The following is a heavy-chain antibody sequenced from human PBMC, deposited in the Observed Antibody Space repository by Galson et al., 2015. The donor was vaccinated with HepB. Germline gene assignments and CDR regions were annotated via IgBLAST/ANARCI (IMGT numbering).Heavy chain of an antibody. V-gene: IGHV1-58*02. CDR2: IVVASGNI. D-gene: IGHD1-1*01. J-gene: IGHJ4*02. CDR1: GFTFSNSA. CDR3: AADTLQMGF. Sequence: SVKVSCKASGFTFSNSAIQWVRQTRGQRLEWIGWIVVASGNIDYAQKFQGRVTISRDMSTRTAYMELNSLKSEDTAIYYCAADTLQMGFWGQGTLVTVSS.